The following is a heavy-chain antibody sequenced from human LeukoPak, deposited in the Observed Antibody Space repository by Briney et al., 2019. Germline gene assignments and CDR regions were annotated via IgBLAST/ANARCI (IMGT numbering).Heavy chain of an antibody. J-gene: IGHJ4*02. D-gene: IGHD6-19*01. CDR2: INHSGST. CDR3: ARSGPRYSSGWYRGYYFDY. V-gene: IGHV4-34*01. CDR1: GGSFSGYY. Sequence: TSETLSLTCAVYGGSFSGYYWSWIRQPPGKGLEWIGEINHSGSTNYNPSLKSRLTISVDTSKNQFSLKLSSVTAADTAVYYCARSGPRYSSGWYRGYYFDYWGQGTLVTVSS.